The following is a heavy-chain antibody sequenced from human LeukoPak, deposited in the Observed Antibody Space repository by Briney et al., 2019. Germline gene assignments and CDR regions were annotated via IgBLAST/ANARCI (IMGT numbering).Heavy chain of an antibody. Sequence: GGSLRLSCAASGFTVSSNYMSWVRQAPGKGLEWVSVIYSGGSTYYADSVKGRFTISRDNSKNTLYLQMSSLRAEDTAVYYCARDRGRGYFDYWGQGTLVTVSS. D-gene: IGHD3-10*01. V-gene: IGHV3-66*01. CDR1: GFTVSSNY. CDR2: IYSGGST. J-gene: IGHJ4*02. CDR3: ARDRGRGYFDY.